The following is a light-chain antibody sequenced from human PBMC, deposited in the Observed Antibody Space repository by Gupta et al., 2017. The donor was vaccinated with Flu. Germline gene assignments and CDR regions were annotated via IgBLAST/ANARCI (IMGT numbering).Light chain of an antibody. CDR3: AAWDDSLNGLWV. J-gene: IGLJ3*02. V-gene: IGLV1-44*01. CDR2: GDT. CDR1: SSNIGSNA. Sequence: VTISCSGSSSNIGSNAVSWYQQIPGTAPNLLIYGDTQRPSGVPDRFSGSKSGTSASLAIRGLQSEDEAHYYCAAWDDSLNGLWVIGGGTKLTVL.